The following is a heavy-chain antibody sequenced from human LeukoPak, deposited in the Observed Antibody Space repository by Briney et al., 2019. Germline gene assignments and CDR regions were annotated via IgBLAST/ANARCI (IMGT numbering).Heavy chain of an antibody. CDR3: ARGEYSSGWYSPDAFDI. D-gene: IGHD6-19*01. Sequence: PGGSLRLSCAASGFTFSSYSMTWVRQAPGKGLEWVSSISSSSSYIYYADSVKGRFTISRDNAKNSLYLQMNSLRAEDTAVYYCARGEYSSGWYSPDAFDIWGQGTMVTVSS. CDR1: GFTFSSYS. CDR2: ISSSSSYI. J-gene: IGHJ3*02. V-gene: IGHV3-21*01.